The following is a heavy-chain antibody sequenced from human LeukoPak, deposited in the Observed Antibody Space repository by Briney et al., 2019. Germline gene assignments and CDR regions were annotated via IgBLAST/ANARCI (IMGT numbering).Heavy chain of an antibody. CDR1: GFTFSSYG. V-gene: IGHV3-30*02. CDR2: IRYDGSNK. D-gene: IGHD1-26*01. Sequence: GGSLRLSCAASGFTFSSYGMHWVRQAPGKGLEWVAFIRYDGSNKYYADSVKGRFTISRDNSKNTLYLQMNSLRAEDTAVYYCAKDHEVGATAIRYWGQGTLVTVSS. J-gene: IGHJ4*02. CDR3: AKDHEVGATAIRY.